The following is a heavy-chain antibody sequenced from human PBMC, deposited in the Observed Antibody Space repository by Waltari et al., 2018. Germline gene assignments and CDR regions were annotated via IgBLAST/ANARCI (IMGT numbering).Heavy chain of an antibody. V-gene: IGHV3-7*03. CDR1: GFTFSNYW. Sequence: EVQLVESGGGLVQPGGSLRLPCAAAGFTFSNYWMRWVRQAPGKGLEWVANIKQDGSEKDYVDSVKGRFTISRDNAKNSLYLQMNSLRAEDTAVYYCGRDRGYGQSDSWGQGTLVTVSS. CDR2: IKQDGSEK. CDR3: GRDRGYGQSDS. J-gene: IGHJ4*02. D-gene: IGHD5-18*01.